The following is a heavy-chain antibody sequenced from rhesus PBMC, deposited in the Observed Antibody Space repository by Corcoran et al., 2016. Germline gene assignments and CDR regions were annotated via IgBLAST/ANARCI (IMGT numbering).Heavy chain of an antibody. CDR1: GGSFSSHY. J-gene: IGHJ5-1*01. CDR3: ARDCSGGVCHNFRFDV. CDR2: ISGSGGYT. D-gene: IGHD2-39*02. V-gene: IGHV4-173*01. Sequence: QLQLQESGPGLVRPSETLSLACAVSGGSFSSHYWSRLPQPPGKGLDWIGRISGSGGYTDSNPSLKSRVTFSTDTSKNKFSLKVTSVTAADTAVYYCARDCSGGVCHNFRFDVWGPGVLVTVSS.